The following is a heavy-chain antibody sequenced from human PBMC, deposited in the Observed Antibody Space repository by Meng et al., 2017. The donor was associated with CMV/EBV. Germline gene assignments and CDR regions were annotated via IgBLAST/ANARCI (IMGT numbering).Heavy chain of an antibody. Sequence: GESLKISCAASGFTFSSYAMHWVRQAPGKGLEWVAVISYDGSNKYYADSVKGRFTISRDSSKNTLYLQMNSLRAEDTAVYYCARDGGQWLVLPYFDYWGQGTLVTVSS. CDR3: ARDGGQWLVLPYFDY. CDR1: GFTFSSYA. CDR2: ISYDGSNK. V-gene: IGHV3-30*04. J-gene: IGHJ4*02. D-gene: IGHD6-19*01.